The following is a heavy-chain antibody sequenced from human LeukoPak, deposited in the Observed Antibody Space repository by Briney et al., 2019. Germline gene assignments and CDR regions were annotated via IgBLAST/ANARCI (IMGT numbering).Heavy chain of an antibody. V-gene: IGHV4-31*01. CDR3: ARDVNTDCSGGSCYSSWFDP. Sequence: SETLSLTCTVSGGSISSGGYYWSWIRQHPGKGLEWIGYIYYSGSTYYNPSLKSLVTISVDTSKNQFSLKLSSVTAADTAVYYCARDVNTDCSGGSCYSSWFDPWGQGTLVTVSS. J-gene: IGHJ5*02. CDR2: IYYSGST. D-gene: IGHD2-15*01. CDR1: GGSISSGGYY.